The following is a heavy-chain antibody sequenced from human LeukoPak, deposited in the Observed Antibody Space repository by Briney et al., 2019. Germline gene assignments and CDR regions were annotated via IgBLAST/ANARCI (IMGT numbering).Heavy chain of an antibody. CDR2: ISAYNGNT. CDR1: GYTFTSYG. D-gene: IGHD3-10*01. Sequence: ASVKVSCKASGYTFTSYGISWVRQAPGQGLEWMGWISAYNGNTNYAQKLQGRVTMTTDTSTSTAYMELRSLRSDDTAVYYCARDRPSMVRGVGWFDPWGQGTLVTVSS. J-gene: IGHJ5*02. CDR3: ARDRPSMVRGVGWFDP. V-gene: IGHV1-18*01.